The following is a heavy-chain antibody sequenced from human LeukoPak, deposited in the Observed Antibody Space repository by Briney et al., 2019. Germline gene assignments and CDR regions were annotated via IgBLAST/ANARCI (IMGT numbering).Heavy chain of an antibody. D-gene: IGHD6-13*01. CDR2: ISSSSSTI. Sequence: GGSLRLSCAASGFTFSSYSMNWVRQAPGKGLEWVSYISSSSSTIYYADSVKGRFTISRDNAKNSLYLQMNSLRAEDTAVYYCAREVGYSSSWLDYWGQGTLVTVSS. V-gene: IGHV3-48*01. CDR3: AREVGYSSSWLDY. CDR1: GFTFSSYS. J-gene: IGHJ4*02.